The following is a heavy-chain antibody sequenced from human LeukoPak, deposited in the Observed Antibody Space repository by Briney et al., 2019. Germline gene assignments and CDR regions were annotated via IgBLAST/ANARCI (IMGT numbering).Heavy chain of an antibody. CDR3: AKGLGYCSSTSCSKLSYYYGMDV. J-gene: IGHJ6*02. CDR2: ISWSSGSI. D-gene: IGHD2-2*01. Sequence: PGGSLRLSCSASGFTFDDYAMHWVRQAPGKGLEWVSGISWSSGSICYADSVKGRFTISRDNAKNSLYLQMNSLRAEDTALYYCAKGLGYCSSTSCSKLSYYYGMDVWGQGTTVTVSS. CDR1: GFTFDDYA. V-gene: IGHV3-9*01.